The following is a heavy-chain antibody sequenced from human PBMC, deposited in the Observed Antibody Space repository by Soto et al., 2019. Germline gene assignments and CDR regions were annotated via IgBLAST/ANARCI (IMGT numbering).Heavy chain of an antibody. CDR1: GGSISSGDW. CDR3: ARDKITGLFDY. D-gene: IGHD2-8*02. Sequence: PSETLSLTCAVSGGSISSGDWWSWVRQPPGERLEWIGEIFHSGTTNYNPSLKSRVTISGDTSNNQFSLKLSSVTAADTAVYYCARDKITGLFDYWGQGTLVTVSS. J-gene: IGHJ4*02. V-gene: IGHV4-4*02. CDR2: IFHSGTT.